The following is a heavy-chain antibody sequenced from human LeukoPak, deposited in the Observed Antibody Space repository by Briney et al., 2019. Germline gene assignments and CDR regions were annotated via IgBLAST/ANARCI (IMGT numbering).Heavy chain of an antibody. V-gene: IGHV3-49*04. CDR2: IRSKAYGGTT. J-gene: IGHJ3*02. CDR1: GFTFGDYA. CDR3: TRDCSGGSCWGDAFDI. D-gene: IGHD2-15*01. Sequence: PGRSLRLSCTASGFTFGDYAMSWVRQAPGKGLEWVSFIRSKAYGGTTEYAASVKSRFSISRDDSKSIAYLQMNSLRTEDTAVFYCTRDCSGGSCWGDAFDIWGQGTMVTVSS.